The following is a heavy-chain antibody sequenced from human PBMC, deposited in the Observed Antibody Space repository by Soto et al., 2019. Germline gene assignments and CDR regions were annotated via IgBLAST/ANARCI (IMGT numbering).Heavy chain of an antibody. Sequence: SVKVSCKASGGTFSSYAISWVRQAPGQGLEWMGGIIPIFGTANYAQKFQGRVTITADESTSTAYMELSSLRSEDTAVYYCARHIVVVPAANYYGMDVWGQGTTVTVSS. D-gene: IGHD2-2*01. CDR2: IIPIFGTA. CDR1: GGTFSSYA. J-gene: IGHJ6*02. V-gene: IGHV1-69*13. CDR3: ARHIVVVPAANYYGMDV.